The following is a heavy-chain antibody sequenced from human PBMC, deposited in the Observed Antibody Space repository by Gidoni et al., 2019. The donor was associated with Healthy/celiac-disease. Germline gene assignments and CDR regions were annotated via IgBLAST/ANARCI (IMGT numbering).Heavy chain of an antibody. Sequence: EVQLVESGGGLVQPGGSLRLSCAASGFTVSSNYMSWVRQAPGKGLEWVSVIYSGGSTYYADSVKGRFTISRDNSKNTLYLQINSLRAEDTAVYYCARSYDSSGYYEGYFDYWGQGTLVTVSS. D-gene: IGHD3-22*01. V-gene: IGHV3-66*01. CDR1: GFTVSSNY. CDR2: IYSGGST. J-gene: IGHJ4*02. CDR3: ARSYDSSGYYEGYFDY.